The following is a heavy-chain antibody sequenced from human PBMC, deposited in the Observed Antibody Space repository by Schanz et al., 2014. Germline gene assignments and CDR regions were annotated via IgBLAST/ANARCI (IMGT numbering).Heavy chain of an antibody. CDR1: GFTFSSYA. CDR3: ARVALPGYSSPRDAFDI. V-gene: IGHV3-48*01. J-gene: IGHJ3*02. D-gene: IGHD5-18*01. CDR2: ISSSSSTR. Sequence: EVQLLESGGGLVQPGGSLRLSCAASGFTFSSYAMSWVRQAPGKGPEWVSYISSSSSTRYYADSVKGRFTISRDNAKNSLFLQMNGLRAEDTAVYYCARVALPGYSSPRDAFDIWGQGTMVTVSS.